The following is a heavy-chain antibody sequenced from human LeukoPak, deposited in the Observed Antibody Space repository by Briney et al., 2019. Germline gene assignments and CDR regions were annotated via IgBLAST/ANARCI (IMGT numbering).Heavy chain of an antibody. CDR1: GDSISTYY. CDR2: IYYSGST. V-gene: IGHV4-59*12. Sequence: SETLSLTCTVSGDSISTYYWSWIRQPPGKGLEGIGYIYYSGSTTFNPSLTSRGTISLDTSRNQFSLKLSSVTAADTAVYYCARILLWFGEVTHFDSWGQGTLVTVSS. J-gene: IGHJ4*02. CDR3: ARILLWFGEVTHFDS. D-gene: IGHD3-10*01.